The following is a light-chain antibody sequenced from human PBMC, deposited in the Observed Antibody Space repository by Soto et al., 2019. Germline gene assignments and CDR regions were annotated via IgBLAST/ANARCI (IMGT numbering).Light chain of an antibody. J-gene: IGLJ1*01. CDR3: SSYTTGSTLYV. V-gene: IGLV2-14*01. CDR2: EVS. Sequence: QSALTQPASVSGSPGQSITISCTGSSNDIGAYKYVSWYQQYPGKAPKLIIFEVSNRPSGVSNRFSGSKSGNTASLTIAGLHAEYEADYHCSSYTTGSTLYVFGGGTKLTVL. CDR1: SNDIGAYKY.